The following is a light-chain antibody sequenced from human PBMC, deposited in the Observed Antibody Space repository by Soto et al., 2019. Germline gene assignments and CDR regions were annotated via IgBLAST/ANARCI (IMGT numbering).Light chain of an antibody. V-gene: IGKV3-11*01. CDR3: QQYGSSPSIN. CDR1: QNVNNY. J-gene: IGKJ5*01. CDR2: DAS. Sequence: EIVLTQSPASLSLSPGEIATLSCSASQNVNNYLAWYQQKAGQAPRLLIYDASNRAPGIPARFSGSGSGTDFTLIISSLDPEDFAVYYCQQYGSSPSINFGQGTRLEIK.